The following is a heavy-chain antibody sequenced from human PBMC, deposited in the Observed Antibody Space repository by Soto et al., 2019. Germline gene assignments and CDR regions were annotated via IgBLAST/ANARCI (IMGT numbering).Heavy chain of an antibody. Sequence: QVQLVESGGGVVQPGKSLRLSCAGSGFILGDYALHWVRQAPGKGLEWLAVISFDGIQKYYADSVQGRFTISRDNSQNTLYLQMNSLVAGDTAVYYCARAYCIRTTCPPYYYYYALNVWGQGTAVTVSS. CDR2: ISFDGIQK. CDR1: GFILGDYA. CDR3: ARAYCIRTTCPPYYYYYALNV. D-gene: IGHD2-2*01. V-gene: IGHV3-30*17. J-gene: IGHJ6*02.